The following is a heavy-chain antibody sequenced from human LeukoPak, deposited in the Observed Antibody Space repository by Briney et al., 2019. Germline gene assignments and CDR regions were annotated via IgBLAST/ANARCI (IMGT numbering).Heavy chain of an antibody. CDR1: GGSFSGYY. CDR3: AGGIGGSYYYYYMDV. CDR2: INHSGST. Sequence: PSETLSLTCAVYGGSFSGYYWSWIRQPPGKGLEWIGEINHSGSTNYNPSLKSRVTISVDTSKNQFSLKLSSVTAADTAVYYCAGGIGGSYYYYYMDVWGKGTTVTVSS. D-gene: IGHD3-10*01. J-gene: IGHJ6*03. V-gene: IGHV4-34*01.